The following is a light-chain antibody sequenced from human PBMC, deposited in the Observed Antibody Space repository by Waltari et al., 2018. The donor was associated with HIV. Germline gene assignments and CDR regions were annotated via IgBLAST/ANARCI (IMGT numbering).Light chain of an antibody. CDR3: QQYGSSPRT. CDR1: QSVSNSY. CDR2: GAS. V-gene: IGKV3-20*01. Sequence: EIVLTQSPGTLSLSPGERATLSCRARQSVSNSYLAWYQQKPGQAPRLLIYGASSIATGIPDRFSGSGSGTDFTLTIIRLEPEDFAVYYCQQYGSSPRTFGQGTKLAIK. J-gene: IGKJ2*01.